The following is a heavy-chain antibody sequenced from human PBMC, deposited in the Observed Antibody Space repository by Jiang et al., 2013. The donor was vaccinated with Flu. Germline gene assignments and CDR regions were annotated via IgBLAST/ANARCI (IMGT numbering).Heavy chain of an antibody. CDR3: ARQPTTAVTLDSFDV. Sequence: KKPGESLKISCEGSGYTLPGTGSAGCARCPERPGVDGTIYPGDSDTRYSPSFQGQVTISADKSISIVYLQWNSLKASDSAMYFCARQPTTAVTLDSFDVWGQGTMVTVSS. J-gene: IGHJ3*01. CDR2: IYPGDSDT. D-gene: IGHD4-23*01. CDR1: GYTLPGTG. V-gene: IGHV5-51*01.